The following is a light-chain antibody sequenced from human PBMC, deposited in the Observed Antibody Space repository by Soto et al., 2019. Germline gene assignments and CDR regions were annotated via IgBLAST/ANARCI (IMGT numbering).Light chain of an antibody. Sequence: DIQMTQSPSTLSASVLERFTITCRASQSIYNYLNWYQQKPGKAPQLLIFAASSLQSGVPSRFSGSESGTDFTLTISSLQPEDFATYYCQQSYSTPRTFGQGTKVDIK. CDR3: QQSYSTPRT. J-gene: IGKJ1*01. CDR2: AAS. V-gene: IGKV1-39*01. CDR1: QSIYNY.